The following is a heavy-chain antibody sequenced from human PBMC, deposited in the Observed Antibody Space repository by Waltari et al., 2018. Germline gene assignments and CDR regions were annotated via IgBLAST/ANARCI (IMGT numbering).Heavy chain of an antibody. CDR2: VDPEDGKT. CDR1: GYTFTDYY. CDR3: ATLRIVVVPAATAGWFDP. J-gene: IGHJ5*02. V-gene: IGHV1-69-2*01. D-gene: IGHD2-2*01. Sequence: EVQLVQSGAEVKKPGATVKISCKVSGYTFTDYYMHWVQQAPGKGLEWMGLVDPEDGKTIYAEKFQGRVTITADTSTDTAYMELSSLRSEDTAVYYCATLRIVVVPAATAGWFDPWGQGTLVTVSS.